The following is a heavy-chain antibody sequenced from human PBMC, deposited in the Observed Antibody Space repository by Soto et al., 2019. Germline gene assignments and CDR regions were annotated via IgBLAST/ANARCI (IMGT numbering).Heavy chain of an antibody. J-gene: IGHJ4*02. CDR1: GYAYTTYG. V-gene: IGHV1-18*01. D-gene: IGHD1-1*01. CDR3: ARGRYGDY. Sequence: QVHLVQSGAEVKKPGASVKVSCKGSGYAYTTYGIAWVRQAPGQGLEWMGWISAHNGNTNYAQKLQGRVTVTRDTSTSTAYMELRSLRSDDTAVYYCARGRYGDYWGQGALVTVSS. CDR2: ISAHNGNT.